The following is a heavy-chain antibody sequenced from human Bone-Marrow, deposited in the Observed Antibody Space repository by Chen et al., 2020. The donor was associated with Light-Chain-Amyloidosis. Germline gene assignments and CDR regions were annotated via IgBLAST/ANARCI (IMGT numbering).Heavy chain of an antibody. J-gene: IGHJ3*02. CDR3: AKDISYDDILPGYPADAFDI. CDR1: GFAFGGYA. V-gene: IGHV3-23*04. D-gene: IGHD3-9*01. Sequence: EVQLVESGGGLLQRGGSRRLSCAASGFAFGGYAMSWVRQAPGKGLEWVSTIRGSGGSRYYGDSVKGRLTISRDNSENALFLQMNSLRAEDTAVYYCAKDISYDDILPGYPADAFDIWGQGTMVTVSS. CDR2: IRGSGGSR.